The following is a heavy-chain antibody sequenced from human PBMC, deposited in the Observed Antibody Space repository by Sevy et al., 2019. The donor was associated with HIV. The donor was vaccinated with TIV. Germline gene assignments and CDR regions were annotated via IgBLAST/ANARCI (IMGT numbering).Heavy chain of an antibody. D-gene: IGHD6-13*01. V-gene: IGHV3-30-3*01. CDR2: ISYDGSNK. Sequence: GGSLRLSCAASGFTFSSYAMHWVRQAPGKGLEWVAVISYDGSNKYYADSVKGRFTISRDNAKNSLYLQMNSLRAEDTAVYYCARGRGIAAAHYFDYWGQGTLVTVSS. CDR1: GFTFSSYA. CDR3: ARGRGIAAAHYFDY. J-gene: IGHJ4*02.